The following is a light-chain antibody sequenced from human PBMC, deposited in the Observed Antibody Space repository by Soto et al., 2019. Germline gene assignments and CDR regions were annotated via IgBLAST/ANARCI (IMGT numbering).Light chain of an antibody. J-gene: IGKJ2*01. V-gene: IGKV3-15*01. CDR3: QQYNNWPPYT. Sequence: EIVMTQSPATLSVSPGERATLSCRASQSVSSNLAWYQQKPGQAPRLLIYGASTRATGIPARFSGSWSGTECTLTICSMQSEDFAGNYCQQYNNWPPYTFGQGTKLEIK. CDR2: GAS. CDR1: QSVSSN.